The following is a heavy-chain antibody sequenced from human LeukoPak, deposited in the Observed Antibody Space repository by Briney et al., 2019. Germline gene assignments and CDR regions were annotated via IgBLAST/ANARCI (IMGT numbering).Heavy chain of an antibody. J-gene: IGHJ4*02. CDR1: GGSVSSGNYY. V-gene: IGHV4-61*01. CDR3: ARDTGSDPNRVVQFDH. CDR2: IYYRGRS. Sequence: PSETLSLTCTVSGGSVSSGNYYWSWIRQPPGKGLEWIGNIYYRGRSNYNPSLKSRVTISVDTSKNQFSLKLSSVTAEDTAVYDCARDTGSDPNRVVQFDHWGLGTLVTVSS. D-gene: IGHD3-3*01.